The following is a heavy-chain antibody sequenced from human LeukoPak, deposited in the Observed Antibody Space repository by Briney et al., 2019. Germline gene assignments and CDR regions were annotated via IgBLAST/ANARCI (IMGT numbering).Heavy chain of an antibody. CDR3: AGGGITTTSDDAFDI. CDR1: GFTFSSYG. CDR2: ISGSGGST. Sequence: PGGTLRLSCAASGFTFSSYGMSWVRQAPGKGLEWVSAISGSGGSTYYADSVKGRFTISRDNAKNSLYLQMNSLRAEDTAVYYCAGGGITTTSDDAFDIWGQGTMVTVSS. J-gene: IGHJ3*02. D-gene: IGHD3-10*01. V-gene: IGHV3-23*01.